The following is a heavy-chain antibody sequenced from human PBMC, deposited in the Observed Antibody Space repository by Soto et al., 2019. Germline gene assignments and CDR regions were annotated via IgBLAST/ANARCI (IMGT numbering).Heavy chain of an antibody. Sequence: SVKVSCKASGGTFSSYAISWVRQAPGQGLEWMGGIIPILGTANYAQKFQGRVTITADESTSTAYMELSSLRSEDTAVYYCARDHGIVAAAITEWFTPWGQGTLVTVSS. CDR1: GGTFSSYA. CDR2: IIPILGTA. CDR3: ARDHGIVAAAITEWFTP. D-gene: IGHD6-25*01. J-gene: IGHJ5*02. V-gene: IGHV1-69*13.